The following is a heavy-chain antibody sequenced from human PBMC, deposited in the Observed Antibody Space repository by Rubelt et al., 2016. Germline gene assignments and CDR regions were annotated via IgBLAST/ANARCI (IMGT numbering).Heavy chain of an antibody. V-gene: IGHV3-23*01. Sequence: GKGLEWVSAISGSGGSTYYADSVKGRFTISRDNSKNTLYLQMNSLRAEDTAVYYCARDSGPNDYGDYERALYYYGMDVWGQGTTVTVSS. CDR3: ARDSGPNDYGDYERALYYYGMDV. CDR2: ISGSGGST. J-gene: IGHJ6*02. D-gene: IGHD4-17*01.